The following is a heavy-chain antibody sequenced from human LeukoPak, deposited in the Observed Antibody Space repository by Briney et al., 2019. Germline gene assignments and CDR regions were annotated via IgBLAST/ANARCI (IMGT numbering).Heavy chain of an antibody. D-gene: IGHD4-17*01. V-gene: IGHV1-18*01. CDR1: GYTFTSYG. CDR2: ISTYNGET. J-gene: IGHJ4*02. CDR3: ARGVDDFGDFCFDY. Sequence: ASVKVSCKASGYTFTSYGTSWVRQVPGQGLEWMGWISTYNGETNYAEKVQGRVTLTTDTSTNTAYMEMRSLRSDDTAIYYCARGVDDFGDFCFDYWGRGTQVTVSS.